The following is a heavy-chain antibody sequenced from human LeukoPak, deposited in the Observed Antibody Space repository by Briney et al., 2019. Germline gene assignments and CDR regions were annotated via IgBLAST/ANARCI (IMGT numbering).Heavy chain of an antibody. CDR3: AKDITMVRGVPW. J-gene: IGHJ4*02. CDR1: GFTFSSYA. Sequence: GGSLRLSCAASGFTFSSYAMSWVRQAPGKGLEWVSAISGSGGSTYYADSVKGRFTISRDNSKNTLYLQMNSLRAEDTAVYNCAKDITMVRGVPWWGQGTLVTVSS. D-gene: IGHD3-10*01. V-gene: IGHV3-23*01. CDR2: ISGSGGST.